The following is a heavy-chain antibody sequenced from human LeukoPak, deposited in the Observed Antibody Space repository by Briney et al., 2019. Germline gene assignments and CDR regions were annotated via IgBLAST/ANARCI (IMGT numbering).Heavy chain of an antibody. CDR3: ARQLYVSGSYYAPMDV. D-gene: IGHD3-10*01. CDR1: GGSISGYY. J-gene: IGHJ6*03. Sequence: SETLSLTCTVSGGSISGYYWSWIRQPAGKGLERIGRIYTSGSTNYNPSLKSRVTMSVDTSKNQFSLKLSSVTAADTAVYFCARQLYVSGSYYAPMDVWGKGTTVTISS. CDR2: IYTSGST. V-gene: IGHV4-4*07.